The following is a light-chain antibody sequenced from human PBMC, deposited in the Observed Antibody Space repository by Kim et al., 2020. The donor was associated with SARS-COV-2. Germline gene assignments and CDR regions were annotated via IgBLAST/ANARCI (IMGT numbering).Light chain of an antibody. CDR2: ATN. CDR1: TGPVIINQW. Sequence: QAVVTQEPSLTVSPGGTVTLTCASSTGPVIINQWPYWVQQKPGQVPRTLIYATNHRHSWTPARFSGSLFGGKAALTLSGAQPDDEADYYCSLNYAGGRMFGGGTQLTVL. CDR3: SLNYAGGRM. V-gene: IGLV7-46*01. J-gene: IGLJ3*02.